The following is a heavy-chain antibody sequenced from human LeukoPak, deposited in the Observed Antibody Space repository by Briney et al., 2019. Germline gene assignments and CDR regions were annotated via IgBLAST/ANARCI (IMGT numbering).Heavy chain of an antibody. Sequence: KASETLSLTCAVYGGSFSGYYWSWIRQPPGKGLEWIGEINHSGSTNYNPSLKSRVTMSVDTSKNQFSLKLSSVTAADTAVYYCAGDEKYYYDSSGYPFDYWGQGTLVTVSS. CDR1: GGSFSGYY. D-gene: IGHD3-22*01. J-gene: IGHJ4*02. CDR2: INHSGST. CDR3: AGDEKYYYDSSGYPFDY. V-gene: IGHV4-34*01.